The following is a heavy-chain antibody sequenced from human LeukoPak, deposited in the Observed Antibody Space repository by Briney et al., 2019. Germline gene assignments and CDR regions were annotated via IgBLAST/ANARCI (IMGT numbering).Heavy chain of an antibody. V-gene: IGHV3-7*01. CDR3: ARDWYDNSDAFDI. D-gene: IGHD3-9*01. J-gene: IGHJ3*02. CDR2: IKQDGSEK. CDR1: GFTFTNYW. Sequence: GGSLRLSCAASGFTFTNYWMSWVRQAPGKGLEWVANIKQDGSEKFYVDSVKGRFTISRDNAKNSLYLQMNSLRAEDTAVYYCARDWYDNSDAFDIWGQGTMVTVSS.